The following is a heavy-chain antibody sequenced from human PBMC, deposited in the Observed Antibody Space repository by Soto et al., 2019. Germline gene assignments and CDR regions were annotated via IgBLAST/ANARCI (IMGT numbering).Heavy chain of an antibody. CDR2: IYYSGST. D-gene: IGHD6-13*01. CDR3: ARHKSGQRLVINWFDP. Sequence: SETLSLTCTVSGGSISSSSYYWGWIRQPPGKGLEWIGSIYYSGSTYYNPSLKSRVTISVDTSKNQFSLKLSSVTAADTAVYYCARHKSGQRLVINWFDPWGQGTLVTVSS. CDR1: GGSISSSSYY. J-gene: IGHJ5*02. V-gene: IGHV4-39*01.